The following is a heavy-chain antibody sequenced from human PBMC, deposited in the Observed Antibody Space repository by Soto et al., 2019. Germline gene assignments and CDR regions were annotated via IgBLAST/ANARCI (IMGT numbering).Heavy chain of an antibody. CDR3: ARESGFSLNWFDP. D-gene: IGHD1-26*01. Sequence: ASVKVSCKASGYTFTSYAVHWVRQAPGQRLEWMGWINAGNGNTKYSQKFQGRVTITRDTSASTAYMELSSLRSEDTAVYYCARESGFSLNWFDPWGQGTLVTVSS. CDR1: GYTFTSYA. CDR2: INAGNGNT. V-gene: IGHV1-3*01. J-gene: IGHJ5*02.